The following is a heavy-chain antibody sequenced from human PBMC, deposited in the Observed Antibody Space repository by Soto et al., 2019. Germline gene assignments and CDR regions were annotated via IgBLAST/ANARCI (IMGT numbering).Heavy chain of an antibody. J-gene: IGHJ6*02. V-gene: IGHV4-61*01. Sequence: SETLSLTCTVSGGSVSSGSYYWSWIRQPPGKGLEWIGYIYYSGSTNYNPSLKSRVTISVDTSKNQFSLKLSSVTAADTAVYYCARDLSSSWPEAYYYGMDVWGQGTTVTVSS. CDR3: ARDLSSSWPEAYYYGMDV. CDR1: GGSVSSGSYY. CDR2: IYYSGST. D-gene: IGHD6-13*01.